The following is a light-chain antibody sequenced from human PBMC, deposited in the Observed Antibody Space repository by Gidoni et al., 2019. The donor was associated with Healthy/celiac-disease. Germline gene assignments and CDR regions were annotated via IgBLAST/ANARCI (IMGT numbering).Light chain of an antibody. CDR3: CSYAGSSTRVV. CDR1: SSDVGSYNL. J-gene: IGLJ2*01. Sequence: QSALTQPASVSGSPGQSITISCTGTSSDVGSYNLVSCYQQHPGKAPKLMIYEVSKRPSGVSNRFSGSKSGNTASLTISGLQAEDEADYYCCSYAGSSTRVVFGGGTKLTVL. V-gene: IGLV2-23*02. CDR2: EVS.